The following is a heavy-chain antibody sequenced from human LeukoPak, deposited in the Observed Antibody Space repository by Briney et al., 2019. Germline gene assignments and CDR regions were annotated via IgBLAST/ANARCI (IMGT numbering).Heavy chain of an antibody. D-gene: IGHD2-15*01. CDR2: INPSGGST. V-gene: IGHV1-46*01. J-gene: IGHJ4*02. CDR1: GYTFTSYY. CDR3: YLEVVSVHLVY. Sequence: ASVKVSCKASGYTFTSYYMHWVRQAPGQGLEWMGIINPSGGSTSYAQKFQGRVTMTRDTSTSTVYMELSSLRSEDTAVYYCYLEVVSVHLVYWGQGTLVTVSS.